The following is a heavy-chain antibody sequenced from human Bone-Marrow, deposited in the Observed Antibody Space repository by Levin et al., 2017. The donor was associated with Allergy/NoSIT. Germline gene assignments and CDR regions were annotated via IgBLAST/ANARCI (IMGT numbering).Heavy chain of an antibody. V-gene: IGHV4-38-2*01. CDR1: GYLINSAYY. D-gene: IGHD6-19*01. CDR2: IYSTDDT. CDR3: ASRTTVAGHSFDF. J-gene: IGHJ4*02. Sequence: SETLSLTCAVSGYLINSAYYWAWLRQIPGTGLEWVGTIYSTDDTYFNPSLNNRATISRDTSQNQFSLKLTAVTAADTAVYYCASRTTVAGHSFDFWGQGALVTVSS.